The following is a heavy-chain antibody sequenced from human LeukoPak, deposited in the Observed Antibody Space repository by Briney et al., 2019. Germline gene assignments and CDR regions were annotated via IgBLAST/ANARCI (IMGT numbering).Heavy chain of an antibody. J-gene: IGHJ4*02. CDR2: IGNTGRTI. V-gene: IGHV3-48*03. Sequence: GSLRLSCAASGFPFSSYEMNWVRQAPGRGLEWVSYIGNTGRTIYYTDSVKGRFTISRDNAKNSLYLQMNSLRAEDTAIYYCVRGDRYFFDFWGQGTLVTVSS. CDR1: GFPFSSYE. CDR3: VRGDRYFFDF.